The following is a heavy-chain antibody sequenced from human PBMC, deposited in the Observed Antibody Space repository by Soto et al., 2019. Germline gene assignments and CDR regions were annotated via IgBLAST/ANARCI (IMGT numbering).Heavy chain of an antibody. J-gene: IGHJ6*01. CDR3: AREISPPRYNVYNHAVDV. Sequence: QVQLVESGGALVKPGGSLRVSCAASGFTFRDYYMNWIRQPPGKGLEWVAFISRSGNTINYSDAVKGRFTISRDNADNSLFLQMRALRGEDTAVYFCAREISPPRYNVYNHAVDVWGLGTTVTVSP. CDR1: GFTFRDYY. V-gene: IGHV3-11*01. D-gene: IGHD3-10*01. CDR2: ISRSGNTI.